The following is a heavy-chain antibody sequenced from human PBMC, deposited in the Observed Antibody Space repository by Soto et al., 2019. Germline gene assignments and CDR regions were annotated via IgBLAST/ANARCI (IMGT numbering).Heavy chain of an antibody. D-gene: IGHD1-7*01. CDR2: ISGSGGDT. J-gene: IGHJ4*02. CDR3: ARDRTGTTGYTDH. Sequence: PGGSLRLSCSASGFTFTSYAMSWVRQAPGKGLEWVSGISGSGGDTKSADSVKGRFTISRDNFKNMLYLQMNSLRAEDTAVYYCARDRTGTTGYTDHWGQGTLVTSPQ. V-gene: IGHV3-23*01. CDR1: GFTFTSYA.